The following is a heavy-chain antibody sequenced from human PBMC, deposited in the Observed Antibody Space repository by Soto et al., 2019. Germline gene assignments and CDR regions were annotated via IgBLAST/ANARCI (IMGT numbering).Heavy chain of an antibody. V-gene: IGHV4-31*03. CDR3: ARVKKYWDSSGNWFDP. CDR2: IYYSGST. CDR1: GGSISSGGYY. Sequence: SETLSLTCTVSGGSISSGGYYWSWIRQHPGKGLEWIGYIYYSGSTYYSPSLKSRVTISVDTSKNQFSLKLSSVTAADTAVYYCARVKKYWDSSGNWFDPWGQGTLVTVSS. D-gene: IGHD3-22*01. J-gene: IGHJ5*02.